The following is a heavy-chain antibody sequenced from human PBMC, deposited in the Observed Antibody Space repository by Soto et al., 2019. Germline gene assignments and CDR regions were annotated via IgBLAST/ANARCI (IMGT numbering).Heavy chain of an antibody. Sequence: EMQLLESGGDFVQPGGSLRLSCAASGFSFSNYAMLWVRQAPGKGLESISAISAAGVSTYYADSVQGRFTISRDNSKNTLYLQMNSLRGEDTAIYYCAKRLTNGDEGQWGRGTLVTVSS. D-gene: IGHD2-21*02. V-gene: IGHV3-23*01. CDR1: GFSFSNYA. CDR2: ISAAGVST. CDR3: AKRLTNGDEGQ. J-gene: IGHJ4*02.